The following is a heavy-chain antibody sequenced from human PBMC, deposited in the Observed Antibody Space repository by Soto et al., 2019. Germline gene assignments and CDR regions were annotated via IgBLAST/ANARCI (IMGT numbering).Heavy chain of an antibody. Sequence: PGGSLRLSCAAPGFPFTRYSMNWVRQAPVKGLEWVSCISSTTNYIYYGDSMKGRFTISRDNAKNSLYLEMNSLRAEDTAVYYCARESEDLTSNFDYWGQATLVTVSS. J-gene: IGHJ4*02. CDR2: ISSTTNYI. CDR1: GFPFTRYS. CDR3: ARESEDLTSNFDY. V-gene: IGHV3-21*06.